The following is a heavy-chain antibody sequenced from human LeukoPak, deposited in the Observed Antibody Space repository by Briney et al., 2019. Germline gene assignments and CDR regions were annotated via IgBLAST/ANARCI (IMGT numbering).Heavy chain of an antibody. D-gene: IGHD3-3*01. Sequence: GGSLRLSCAASGFTVSSNYMSWVRQAPGKGLEWVSVIYSGGSTYYADSVKGRFTISRDNSKNTLYLQMNSLRAEDTAVYYCARVGRITIFGVVIIPGHFDYWGQGTLVTVSS. CDR2: IYSGGST. CDR3: ARVGRITIFGVVIIPGHFDY. CDR1: GFTVSSNY. V-gene: IGHV3-66*01. J-gene: IGHJ4*02.